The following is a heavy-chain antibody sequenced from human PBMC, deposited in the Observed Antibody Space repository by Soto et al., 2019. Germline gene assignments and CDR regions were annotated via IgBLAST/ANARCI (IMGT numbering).Heavy chain of an antibody. CDR3: ARSGGDYQKANPYYYGMDV. J-gene: IGHJ6*02. CDR2: ITPFNGNT. CDR1: GYTFTYRC. D-gene: IGHD4-17*01. Sequence: SVKVSCKASGYTFTYRCLHWVRQAPGQALEWMGWITPFNGNTNYAQKFQDRVTITRDRSMSTAYMELSSLRSEDTAMYYCARSGGDYQKANPYYYGMDVWGQGTTVTVSS. V-gene: IGHV1-45*02.